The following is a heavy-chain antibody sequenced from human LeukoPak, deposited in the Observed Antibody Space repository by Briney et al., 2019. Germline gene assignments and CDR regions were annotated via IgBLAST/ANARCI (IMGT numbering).Heavy chain of an antibody. V-gene: IGHV4-59*11. J-gene: IGHJ6*03. CDR2: IYYSGST. CDR3: AREGVVVVPAALTYFYYFHMDV. D-gene: IGHD2-2*01. CDR1: GGSTSTHY. Sequence: PSETLSLTCTVSGGSTSTHYWNWIRQPPGKGLEWIGYIYYSGSTNYNPSLQSRVTISVDTSKNQFSLELSSVTAADTAVYYCAREGVVVVPAALTYFYYFHMDVWGKGTTVTVSS.